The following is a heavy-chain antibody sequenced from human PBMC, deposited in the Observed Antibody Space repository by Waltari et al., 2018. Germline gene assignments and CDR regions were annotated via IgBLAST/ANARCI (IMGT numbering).Heavy chain of an antibody. Sequence: QLQLQHAVPRLVKPSEPLSLTCAASGDSMSSTEWWSGVRQSPGKGLEGIGEVQASGRTSYDPACVGRVTVSLDTSNSEFALEVPSATAADRAMYYCARDRGRGIYLDSWGQGILVTVSP. CDR3: ARDRGRGIYLDS. V-gene: IGHV4-4*02. CDR1: GDSMSSTEW. D-gene: IGHD2-15*01. CDR2: VQASGRT. J-gene: IGHJ4*02.